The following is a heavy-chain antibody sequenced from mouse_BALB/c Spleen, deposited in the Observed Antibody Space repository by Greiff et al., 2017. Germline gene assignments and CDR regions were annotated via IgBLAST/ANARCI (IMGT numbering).Heavy chain of an antibody. CDR2: IWAGGST. V-gene: IGHV2-9*02. CDR1: GFSLTSYG. J-gene: IGHJ4*01. CDR3: ARDQKAGLGRDYAMDY. D-gene: IGHD4-1*01. Sequence: VQVVESGPGLVAPSQSLSITCTVSGFSLTSYGVHWVRQPPGKGLEWLGVIWAGGSTNYNSALMSRLSISKDNSKSQVFLKMNSLQTDDTAMYYCARDQKAGLGRDYAMDYWGQGTSVTVSS.